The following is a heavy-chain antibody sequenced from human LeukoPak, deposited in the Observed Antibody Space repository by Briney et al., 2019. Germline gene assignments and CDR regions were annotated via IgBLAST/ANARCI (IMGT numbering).Heavy chain of an antibody. V-gene: IGHV3-23*01. D-gene: IGHD3-9*01. CDR3: AKWGDYDVLTGYYVSDY. J-gene: IGHJ4*02. Sequence: GASLRLSCADSGFTFSNYAMSWVRQAPGKGLEWASAITGGGSGIYYADSMKSRFTISRDNSKNTLYLQINSLRAEDTAVYYCAKWGDYDVLTGYYVSDYWGQGTLVTVSS. CDR1: GFTFSNYA. CDR2: ITGGGSGI.